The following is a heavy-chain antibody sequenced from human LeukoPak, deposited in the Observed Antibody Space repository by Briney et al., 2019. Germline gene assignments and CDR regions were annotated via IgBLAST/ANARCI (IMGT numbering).Heavy chain of an antibody. V-gene: IGHV3-49*04. J-gene: IGHJ6*03. CDR1: GFTFSNAW. CDR3: TRDSRRFLEWFHDGLYYMDV. D-gene: IGHD3-3*01. CDR2: IRSKAYGGTT. Sequence: GGSLRLSCAASGFTFSNAWMSWVRQAPGKGLEWVGFIRSKAYGGTTEYAASVKGRFTISRDDSKSIAYLQMNSLKTEDTAVYYCTRDSRRFLEWFHDGLYYMDVWGKGTTVTVSS.